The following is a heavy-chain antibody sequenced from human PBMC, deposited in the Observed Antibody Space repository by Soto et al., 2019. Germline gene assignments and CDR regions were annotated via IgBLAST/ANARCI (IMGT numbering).Heavy chain of an antibody. CDR3: VRRGCSGNNCYANFDC. D-gene: IGHD2-15*01. Sequence: GGSLRLSCAASGLTFSSYGMSWVRQAPGKGLEWVSYISGSGSTIYHADSVKGRFTIDRDNDKNSLYLRMKSLRDADTDVYYCVRRGCSGNNCYANFDCCGQGTLVTVSS. CDR2: ISGSGSTI. J-gene: IGHJ4*02. V-gene: IGHV3-48*02. CDR1: GLTFSSYG.